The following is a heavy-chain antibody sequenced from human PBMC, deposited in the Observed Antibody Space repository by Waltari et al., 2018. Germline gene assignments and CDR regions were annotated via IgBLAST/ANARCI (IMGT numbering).Heavy chain of an antibody. D-gene: IGHD3-10*01. CDR3: ARVGANYYGSGSGIDY. CDR1: GGSISSGDYY. Sequence: QVQLQESGPGLVKPSQTLSLTCTVSGGSISSGDYYWSWIRQPPGKGLEWIGYIYYSGSTYYNPSLKSRVTISVDTSKNQFSLKLSSVTAADTAVYYCARVGANYYGSGSGIDYWGQGTLVTVSS. J-gene: IGHJ4*02. CDR2: IYYSGST. V-gene: IGHV4-30-4*08.